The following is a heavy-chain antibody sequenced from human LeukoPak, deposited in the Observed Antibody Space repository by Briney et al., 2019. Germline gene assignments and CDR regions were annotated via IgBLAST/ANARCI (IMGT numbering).Heavy chain of an antibody. CDR1: GGSISSYY. CDR3: ARLVVGATTAADY. Sequence: TSETLSLTCTVPGGSISSYYWSWIRQPAGKRLEWIGRFYTSGSTNYTPSLKSRVTMSVDTSKNQFSLKLSSVTAADTAVYYCARLVVGATTAADYWGQGTLVTVSS. V-gene: IGHV4-4*07. D-gene: IGHD1-26*01. J-gene: IGHJ4*02. CDR2: FYTSGST.